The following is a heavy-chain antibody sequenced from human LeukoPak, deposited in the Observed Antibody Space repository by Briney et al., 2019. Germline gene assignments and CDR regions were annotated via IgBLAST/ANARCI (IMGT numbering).Heavy chain of an antibody. D-gene: IGHD3-22*01. CDR3: ARVRYYDSSGYSYYFDY. CDR2: IIPILGIA. CDR1: GGTFSSYA. V-gene: IGHV1-69*04. Sequence: SVKVSCKSSGGTFSSYAIIWVRQAPGQGLEWMGRIIPILGIANYAQKFQGRVTITADKSTSTAYMELSSLRSEDTAVYYCARVRYYDSSGYSYYFDYWGQGTLVTVSS. J-gene: IGHJ4*02.